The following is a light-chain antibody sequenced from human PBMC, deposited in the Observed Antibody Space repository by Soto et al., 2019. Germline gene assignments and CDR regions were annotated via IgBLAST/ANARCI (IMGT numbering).Light chain of an antibody. Sequence: QSALTQPPSVSGSPGQSVTISCTGTSSDVGGYNRVSWYQQPPGKAPKLLIYDVSNRPSGGSTRFSGSKSANTASLTISGLQAADEADYYCTSYATGSAYVFGPGTKLTVL. J-gene: IGLJ1*01. CDR1: SSDVGGYNR. V-gene: IGLV2-18*02. CDR3: TSYATGSAYV. CDR2: DVS.